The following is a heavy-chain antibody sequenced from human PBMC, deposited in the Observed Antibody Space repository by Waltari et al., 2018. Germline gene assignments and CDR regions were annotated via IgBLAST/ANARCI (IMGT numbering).Heavy chain of an antibody. Sequence: EVQLVESGGGLVQPGGSLRLSCAASGFPFSSYERNWVRQAPGKGLEWVSYISSSGSTIYYADSVKGRFTISRDNAKNSLYLQMNSLRAEDTAVYYCARAPPRCGGDCPFDYWGQGTLVTVSS. CDR3: ARAPPRCGGDCPFDY. D-gene: IGHD2-21*01. V-gene: IGHV3-48*03. J-gene: IGHJ4*02. CDR2: ISSSGSTI. CDR1: GFPFSSYE.